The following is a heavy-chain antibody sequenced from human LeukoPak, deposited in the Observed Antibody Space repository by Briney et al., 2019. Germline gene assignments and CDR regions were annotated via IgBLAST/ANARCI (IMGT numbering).Heavy chain of an antibody. CDR3: ARTESSGYLTDY. V-gene: IGHV1-69*05. D-gene: IGHD3-22*01. Sequence: ASVKVSCKASGGTFSSYAISWVRQAPGQGLEWMGRIIPIFGTANYAQKFQGRVTITTDESTSTAYMELSSLRSEDTAVYYCARTESSGYLTDYWGQGTLVTVSS. CDR2: IIPIFGTA. CDR1: GGTFSSYA. J-gene: IGHJ4*02.